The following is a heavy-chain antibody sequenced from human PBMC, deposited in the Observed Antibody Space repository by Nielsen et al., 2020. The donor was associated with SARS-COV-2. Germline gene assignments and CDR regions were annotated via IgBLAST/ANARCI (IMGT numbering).Heavy chain of an antibody. D-gene: IGHD1-1*01. J-gene: IGHJ6*02. CDR1: GGSISSYY. V-gene: IGHV4-59*01. Sequence: GSLRLSCTVSGGSISSYYWSWIRQPPGKGLEWIGYIYYSGSTNYNPSLKSRVTISVDTSKNQFSLKLSCVTAEDTAVYYCARLGLEPSYYYYYGMDVWGQGTTVTVSS. CDR3: ARLGLEPSYYYYYGMDV. CDR2: IYYSGST.